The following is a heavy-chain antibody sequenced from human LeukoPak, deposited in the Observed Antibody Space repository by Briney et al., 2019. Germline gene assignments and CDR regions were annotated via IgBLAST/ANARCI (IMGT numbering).Heavy chain of an antibody. J-gene: IGHJ3*02. D-gene: IGHD1-26*01. Sequence: GRSLRLSCAASGFTFSSYGMHWVRQAPGKGLEWVAVISYDGSNKYYADSVKGRFTISRDNSKNTLYLQMNSLRAEDTAVYYCAKVSDLWELLDAFDIWGQGTMDTVSS. V-gene: IGHV3-30*18. CDR3: AKVSDLWELLDAFDI. CDR2: ISYDGSNK. CDR1: GFTFSSYG.